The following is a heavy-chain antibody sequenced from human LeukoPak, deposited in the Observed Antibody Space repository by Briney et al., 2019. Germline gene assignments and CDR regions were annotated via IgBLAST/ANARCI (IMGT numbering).Heavy chain of an antibody. V-gene: IGHV4-61*02. D-gene: IGHD1-26*01. CDR3: ASALGATFDY. CDR2: IYTSGST. CDR1: GGSISSGSYY. J-gene: IGHJ4*02. Sequence: QVQLQESGPGLVKPSQTLSLTCTVSGGSISSGSYYWSWIRQPAGKGLEWIGRIYTSGSTNYNPSLKSRVTISVDTSKNQFSLKLSSVTAADTAVYYCASALGATFDYWGQGTLVTVSS.